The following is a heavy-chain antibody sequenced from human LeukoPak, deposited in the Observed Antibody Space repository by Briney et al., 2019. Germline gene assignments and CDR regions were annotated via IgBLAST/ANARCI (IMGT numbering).Heavy chain of an antibody. CDR2: IYYSGRT. D-gene: IGHD3-9*01. Sequence: PSETLSLTCTVSGGSISSSRHYWGWVRQPPGKGLEWIGSIYYSGRTYYNPSLKSRVTISVDTSKNQFSLKLSSVTAADTAVYYCASILTGLDQDYWGQGTLVTVSS. J-gene: IGHJ4*02. CDR3: ASILTGLDQDY. CDR1: GGSISSSRHY. V-gene: IGHV4-39*01.